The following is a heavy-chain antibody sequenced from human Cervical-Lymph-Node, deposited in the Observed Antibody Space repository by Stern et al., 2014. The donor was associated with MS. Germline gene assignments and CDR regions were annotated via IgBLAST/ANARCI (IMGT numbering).Heavy chain of an antibody. D-gene: IGHD4-23*01. CDR1: GFTVSSNY. Sequence: EMQLVESGGGLVQPGGSLRLSCAASGFTVSSNYMSWVRQAPGKGLEWISVIYTGGSTDYADSVKGRFTISRDNSKNTLYLQMNSLRVEDTAVYYCGRSPVEKGRADPGLIDYWGQGTLVTVSS. CDR3: GRSPVEKGRADPGLIDY. J-gene: IGHJ4*02. CDR2: IYTGGST. V-gene: IGHV3-66*02.